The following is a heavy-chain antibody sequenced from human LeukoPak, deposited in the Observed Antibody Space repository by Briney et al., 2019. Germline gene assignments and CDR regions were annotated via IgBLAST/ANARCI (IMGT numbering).Heavy chain of an antibody. CDR1: GGSISSYY. CDR2: IYYSGST. Sequence: SETLSLTCTVSGGSISSYYWSWIRQTPGKGLEWIGYIYYSGSTNFNPSLKSRVTISVDTSKNQFSLKMSSVTAADTAVYFCARGGPPGYYYDYYMDVWGKGTTVTISS. V-gene: IGHV4-59*01. J-gene: IGHJ6*03. CDR3: ARGGPPGYYYDYYMDV.